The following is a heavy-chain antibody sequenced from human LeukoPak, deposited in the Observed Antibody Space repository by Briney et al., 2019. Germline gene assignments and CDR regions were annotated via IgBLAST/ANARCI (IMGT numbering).Heavy chain of an antibody. D-gene: IGHD6-19*01. CDR2: INTDESSS. J-gene: IGHJ3*02. V-gene: IGHV3-74*01. CDR3: ARHSLSGWYDAFDI. CDR1: GFTFSSYA. Sequence: GGSLRLSCAASGFTFSSYAMSWVRQAPGKGLVWVSRINTDESSSSYADSVKGRFTISRDNAKNMLYVQMKSLRAEDTAVYYCARHSLSGWYDAFDIWGQGTMVTVSS.